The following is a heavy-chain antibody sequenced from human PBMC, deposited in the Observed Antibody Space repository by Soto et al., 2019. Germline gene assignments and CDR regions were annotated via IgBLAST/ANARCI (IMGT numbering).Heavy chain of an antibody. CDR2: ISAYNGNT. V-gene: IGHV1-18*01. Sequence: QVQLVQSGAEVKKPGASVKVSCKASGYTFTSYGISWVRQAPGQGLEWMGWISAYNGNTNYEQKLQGRVTMTTDTSTSTAYMELRSLRSDDTAVYYCARELEGDYYGSGVNWFDPWGQGTLVTVSS. CDR1: GYTFTSYG. J-gene: IGHJ5*02. D-gene: IGHD3-10*01. CDR3: ARELEGDYYGSGVNWFDP.